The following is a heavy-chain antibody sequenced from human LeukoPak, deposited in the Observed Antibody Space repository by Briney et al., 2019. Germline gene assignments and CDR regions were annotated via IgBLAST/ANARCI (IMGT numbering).Heavy chain of an antibody. V-gene: IGHV4-4*07. D-gene: IGHD3-22*01. CDR2: IYTSGST. CDR1: GGSISSYY. CDR3: ARVALEGVSAYYLDY. Sequence: PSETLSLTCTVSGGSISSYYWSWIRQPAGKGLEWIGRIYTSGSTNYNPSLKSRVTMSVDTSKNQFSLKLSSVTAADTAVYYCARVALEGVSAYYLDYWGQGTLVTVSS. J-gene: IGHJ4*02.